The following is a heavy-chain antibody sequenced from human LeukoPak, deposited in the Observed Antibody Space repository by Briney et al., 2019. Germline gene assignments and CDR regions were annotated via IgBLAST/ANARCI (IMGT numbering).Heavy chain of an antibody. D-gene: IGHD6-6*01. CDR2: INHSGST. Sequence: SETLSLTCAVYGGSFSGYYWSWIRQPPGKGLEWIGEINHSGSTNYNPSLKSRVTISVDTSKNQFSLKLSSVTAADTAVYYCASAGIAARRRWFDPWGQGTLVTVSS. CDR1: GGSFSGYY. J-gene: IGHJ5*02. V-gene: IGHV4-34*01. CDR3: ASAGIAARRRWFDP.